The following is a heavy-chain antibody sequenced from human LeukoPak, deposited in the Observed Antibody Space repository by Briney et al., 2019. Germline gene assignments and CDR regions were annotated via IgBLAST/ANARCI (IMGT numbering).Heavy chain of an antibody. V-gene: IGHV1-69*06. CDR3: ATSRRWFGEFPSY. CDR1: GGTFSSYA. J-gene: IGHJ4*02. CDR2: IIPIFGTA. D-gene: IGHD3-10*01. Sequence: SVKVSCKASGGTFSSYAISWVRQAPGQGLEWMGGIIPIFGTANYAQKFQGRVTMTEDTSTDTAYMELSSLRSEDTAVYYCATSRRWFGEFPSYWGQGTLVTVSS.